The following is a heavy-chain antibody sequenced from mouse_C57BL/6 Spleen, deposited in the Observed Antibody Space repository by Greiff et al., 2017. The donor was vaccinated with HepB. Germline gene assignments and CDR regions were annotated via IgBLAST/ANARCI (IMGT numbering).Heavy chain of an antibody. Sequence: EVQLQQSGAELVKPGASVKLSCTASGFNIKDYYMHWVKQRTEQGLEWIGRIDPEDGETKYAPKFQGKATITADTSSNTACLQLSSLTSEDTAVYYCASPYYYGSFDYWGQGTTLTVSS. D-gene: IGHD1-1*01. CDR3: ASPYYYGSFDY. J-gene: IGHJ2*01. CDR2: IDPEDGET. V-gene: IGHV14-2*01. CDR1: GFNIKDYY.